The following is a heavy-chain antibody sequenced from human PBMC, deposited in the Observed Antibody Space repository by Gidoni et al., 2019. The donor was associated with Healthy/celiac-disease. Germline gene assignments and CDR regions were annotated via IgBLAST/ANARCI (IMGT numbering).Heavy chain of an antibody. Sequence: EVQLVQSGAEVTKPGATVKISCKVSGYTFTDYYMHWVQQAPGKGLEWMGLVDPEDGETIYAEKFQGRVTITADTSTDTAYMELSSLRSEDTAVYYCATWKRFGNQLLYRRGGMDVWGQGTTVTVSS. D-gene: IGHD2-2*02. CDR2: VDPEDGET. CDR3: ATWKRFGNQLLYRRGGMDV. V-gene: IGHV1-69-2*01. CDR1: GYTFTDYY. J-gene: IGHJ6*02.